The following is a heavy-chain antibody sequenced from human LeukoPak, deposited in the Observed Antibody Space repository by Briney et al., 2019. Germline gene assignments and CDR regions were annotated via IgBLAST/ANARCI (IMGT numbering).Heavy chain of an antibody. Sequence: GASVKVSCKASGYTFTSYDINWVRQATGQGLEWMGWMNPNSGNTGYAQKFQGRVTMTRNTSISTAYMELGSLRSEDTAVYYCASGGERIQGAVDYWGQGTLVTVSS. J-gene: IGHJ4*02. CDR3: ASGGERIQGAVDY. V-gene: IGHV1-8*01. D-gene: IGHD6-19*01. CDR1: GYTFTSYD. CDR2: MNPNSGNT.